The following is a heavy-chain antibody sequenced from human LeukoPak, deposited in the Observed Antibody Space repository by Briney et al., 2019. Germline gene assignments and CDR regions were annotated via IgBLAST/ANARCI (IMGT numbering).Heavy chain of an antibody. CDR3: ARDLGSGWYFDH. CDR1: GFTFSNYW. D-gene: IGHD6-19*01. V-gene: IGHV3-7*05. J-gene: IGHJ4*02. CDR2: IKEDGSEK. Sequence: PGGSLRLSCTASGFTFSNYWMNWFRQAPGKGLEWVANIKEDGSEKYYVDSVKGRFTISRDNAKKSLYLQMNSLRAEDTAVYYCARDLGSGWYFDHWGQGTLVTVSS.